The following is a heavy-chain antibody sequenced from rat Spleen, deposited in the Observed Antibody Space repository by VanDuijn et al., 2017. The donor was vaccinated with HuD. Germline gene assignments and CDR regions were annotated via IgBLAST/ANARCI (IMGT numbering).Heavy chain of an antibody. V-gene: IGHV5-20*01. CDR3: TTDVGDWAAFDY. Sequence: EVQLVESGGGLVQPGRSMKLSCAASGFTFSNYDMAWVRQAPTKGLEWVASISYDGSSTYYRDSVKGRFTISRDNAKSTLYLQMDSLRSEDTATYYCTTDVGDWAAFDYWGQGVMVTVSS. D-gene: IGHD5-1*01. J-gene: IGHJ2*01. CDR1: GFTFSNYD. CDR2: ISYDGSST.